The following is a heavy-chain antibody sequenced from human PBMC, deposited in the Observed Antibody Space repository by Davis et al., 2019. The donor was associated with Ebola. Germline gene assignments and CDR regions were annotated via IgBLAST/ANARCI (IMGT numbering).Heavy chain of an antibody. J-gene: IGHJ4*02. D-gene: IGHD6-13*01. V-gene: IGHV3-74*01. CDR2: INSDGSST. CDR1: GFTFSSYW. CDR3: ARAKGLTAAD. Sequence: GESLKISCAASGFTFSSYWMHWVRQAPGKGLVWVSRINSDGSSTSYADSVKGRFTISRDDSKNTVYLQMNSLRVEDTAVYYCARAKGLTAADWGQGTLVTVSS.